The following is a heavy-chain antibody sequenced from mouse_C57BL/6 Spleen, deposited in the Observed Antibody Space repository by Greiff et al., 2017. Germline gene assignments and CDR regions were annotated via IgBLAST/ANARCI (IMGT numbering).Heavy chain of an antibody. J-gene: IGHJ4*01. CDR1: GFTFSDAW. Sequence: EVKLMESGGGLVQPGGSMKLSCAASGFTFSDAWMDWVRQSPEKGLEWVAEIRNKANNHATYYAESVKGRFTISRDDSKSSVYLQMNSLRAEDTGIYYCTRSLDYYGSNSAMDYWGQGTSVTVSS. CDR3: TRSLDYYGSNSAMDY. V-gene: IGHV6-6*01. CDR2: IRNKANNHAT. D-gene: IGHD1-1*01.